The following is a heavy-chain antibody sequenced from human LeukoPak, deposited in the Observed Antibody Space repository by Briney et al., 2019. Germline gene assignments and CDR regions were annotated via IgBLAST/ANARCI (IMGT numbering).Heavy chain of an antibody. J-gene: IGHJ3*02. V-gene: IGHV3-7*01. D-gene: IGHD3-10*01. Sequence: GGSLRLSCAASGFTFSSYAMSWVRQAPGKGLEWVANIKHDGTETHYVESVKGRFTISRDNAKNSLYLQMNSLRAEDTAVYYCASFDATMVRDGFDIWGLGTMVTVSS. CDR1: GFTFSSYA. CDR3: ASFDATMVRDGFDI. CDR2: IKHDGTET.